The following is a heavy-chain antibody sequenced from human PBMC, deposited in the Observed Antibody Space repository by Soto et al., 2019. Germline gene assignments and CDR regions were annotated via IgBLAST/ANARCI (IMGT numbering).Heavy chain of an antibody. CDR3: ARHCSSTSCYYDYYGMDV. CDR2: IDPSDSYT. Sequence: GESLKISCKGSGYSFTTYWISWVRQMPGKGLEWMGTIDPSDSYTNYSPSFQGHVTISADKSISTAYLQWSSLKASDTAMYYCARHCSSTSCYYDYYGMDVWGQRPTVTVSS. J-gene: IGHJ6*02. D-gene: IGHD2-2*01. CDR1: GYSFTTYW. V-gene: IGHV5-10-1*01.